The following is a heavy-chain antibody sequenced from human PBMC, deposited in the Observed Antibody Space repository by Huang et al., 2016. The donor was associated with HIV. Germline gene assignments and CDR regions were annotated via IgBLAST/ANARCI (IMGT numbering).Heavy chain of an antibody. J-gene: IGHJ3*02. D-gene: IGHD2-2*01. V-gene: IGHV3-7*01. Sequence: DEHLVESGGGLVQPGGSVTITCEVSGFNFKNYWMNWVRQAPVKGREWVANIRGDGSEKNYVDSVKGRFTIFRDNAKNLLYLQRKSLRAEDTSVYYCATNLQIVVVPPDMGYDAFDMWDQGTMVTVSS. CDR3: ATNLQIVVVPPDMGYDAFDM. CDR1: GFNFKNYW. CDR2: IRGDGSEK.